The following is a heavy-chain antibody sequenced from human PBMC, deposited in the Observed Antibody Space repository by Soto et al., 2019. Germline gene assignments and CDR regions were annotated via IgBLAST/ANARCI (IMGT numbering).Heavy chain of an antibody. CDR3: ARGRYCSGGSCYNWFDP. CDR1: GGTFSSYA. D-gene: IGHD2-15*01. Sequence: SVKVSCKASGGTFSSYAVSWVRQAPGQGLEWMGGIIPIFGTANYAQKFQGRVTITADESTSTAYMELSSLRSEDTAVYYCARGRYCSGGSCYNWFDPWGQGTLVTVS. CDR2: IIPIFGTA. J-gene: IGHJ5*02. V-gene: IGHV1-69*13.